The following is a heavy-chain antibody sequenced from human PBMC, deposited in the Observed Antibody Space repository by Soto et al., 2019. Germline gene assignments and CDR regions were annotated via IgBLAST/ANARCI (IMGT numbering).Heavy chain of an antibody. CDR2: IYYSGST. CDR1: GGSISSSSYY. D-gene: IGHD1-26*01. Sequence: SETLSLTXTVSGGSISSSSYYGGWIRQPPGKGLEWIGSIYYSGSTYYNPSLKSRVTISVDTSKNQFSLKLSSVTAADTAVYYCASSGSYYFDYWGQGTLVTVSS. J-gene: IGHJ4*02. CDR3: ASSGSYYFDY. V-gene: IGHV4-39*01.